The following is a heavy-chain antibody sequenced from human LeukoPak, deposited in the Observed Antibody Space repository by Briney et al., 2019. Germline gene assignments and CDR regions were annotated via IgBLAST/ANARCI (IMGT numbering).Heavy chain of an antibody. V-gene: IGHV3-7*01. D-gene: IGHD1-26*01. Sequence: GGSLRLSCAASEFSFSSYWMSWVRQAPGKGLEWVANIKQDGSEKYYVDSVKGRFTISRDNAKNSLYLQMNSLRAEDTAVYYCARLIVAAIDYWGQGTLVTVSS. CDR2: IKQDGSEK. J-gene: IGHJ4*02. CDR3: ARLIVAAIDY. CDR1: EFSFSSYW.